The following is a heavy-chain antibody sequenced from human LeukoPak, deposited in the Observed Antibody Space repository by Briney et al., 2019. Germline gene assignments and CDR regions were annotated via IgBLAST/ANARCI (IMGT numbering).Heavy chain of an antibody. CDR1: GGTFSSYA. J-gene: IGHJ5*02. V-gene: IGHV1-69*13. CDR2: IIPIFGTA. CDR3: ARAGMRCSSTSCYNWFDP. Sequence: ASVKVSCKASGGTFSSYAISWVRQAPGQGLEWMGGIIPIFGTANYAQKFQGRITITADESTSTAYMELSSLRSEDTAVYYCARAGMRCSSTSCYNWFDPWGQGTLVTVSS. D-gene: IGHD2-2*01.